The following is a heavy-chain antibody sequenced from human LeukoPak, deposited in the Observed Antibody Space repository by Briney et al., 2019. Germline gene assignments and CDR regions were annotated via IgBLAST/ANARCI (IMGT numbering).Heavy chain of an antibody. CDR3: AKVGEYSYGGGSFDI. D-gene: IGHD5-18*01. J-gene: IGHJ3*02. CDR1: GYTFTTYH. CDR2: ISGYNGNT. Sequence: ASVKVSCKASGYTFTTYHISWVRQAPGQGLEWMGWISGYNGNTKYAQKFQGRVTMTTDTSTSIAYMELRSLRSDDTAVYYCAKVGEYSYGGGSFDIWGQGTMVTVSS. V-gene: IGHV1-18*01.